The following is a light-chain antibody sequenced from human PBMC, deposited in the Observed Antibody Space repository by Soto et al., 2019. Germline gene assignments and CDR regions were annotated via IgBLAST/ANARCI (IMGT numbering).Light chain of an antibody. CDR3: QQSHSSPPT. CDR2: AAS. CDR1: QSITNY. Sequence: DIQMTQSPSALSASVGDRVTITCRASQSITNYLNWYQHKPGQAPNLLIYAASTLQAGVPSRFRGSGSGTDFTLTISSLQPEDFATYFCQQSHSSPPTFGGGTKVDIK. V-gene: IGKV1-39*01. J-gene: IGKJ4*01.